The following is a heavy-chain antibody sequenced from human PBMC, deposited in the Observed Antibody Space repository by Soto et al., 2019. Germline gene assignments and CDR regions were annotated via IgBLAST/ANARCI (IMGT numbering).Heavy chain of an antibody. V-gene: IGHV1-69*06. CDR3: ARDGVWGYCSSTSCYTGVWFDP. CDR2: IIPIFGTA. J-gene: IGHJ5*02. D-gene: IGHD2-2*02. CDR1: GGTFSSYA. Sequence: QVQLVQSGAEVKKPGSSVKVSCKASGGTFSSYAISWVRQAPGQGLEWMGGIIPIFGTANYAQKFQGRVTITADKSTSTAYMELSSLRSEDTAVYYCARDGVWGYCSSTSCYTGVWFDPWGQGTLVTVSS.